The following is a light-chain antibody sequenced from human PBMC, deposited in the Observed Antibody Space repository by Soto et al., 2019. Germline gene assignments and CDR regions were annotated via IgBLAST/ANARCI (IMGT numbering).Light chain of an antibody. CDR2: DVS. J-gene: IGLJ1*01. Sequence: QSALTQPASASGSPGQSITISCTGTSSDVGRYSYVSWYQQHPGKAPKLMMYDVSNRPSGVSNRFSGTKSGNTASLTISGLQAEDEADYYCSSYTSSSTQVFGTGTKVTVL. CDR3: SSYTSSSTQV. V-gene: IGLV2-14*01. CDR1: SSDVGRYSY.